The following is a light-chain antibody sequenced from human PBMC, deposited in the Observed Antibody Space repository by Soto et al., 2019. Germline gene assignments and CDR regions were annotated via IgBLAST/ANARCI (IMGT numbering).Light chain of an antibody. CDR3: QSYDSGLSGSV. Sequence: QSVLTQPPSVSGAPGRRVTISCTGTSSNIGAGYDVNWYQHLPGAAPKLLIYTNGNRPSGVPDRFSGSKSGTSASLAITGLQAEDEADYYCQSYDSGLSGSVFGGGTQLTVL. CDR1: SSNIGAGYD. J-gene: IGLJ3*02. V-gene: IGLV1-40*01. CDR2: TNG.